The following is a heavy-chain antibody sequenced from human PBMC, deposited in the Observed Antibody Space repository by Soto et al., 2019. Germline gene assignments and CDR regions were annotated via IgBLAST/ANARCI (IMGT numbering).Heavy chain of an antibody. V-gene: IGHV4-59*12. D-gene: IGHD2-2*01. J-gene: IGHJ5*01. CDR1: GGSISSYY. CDR3: ARRIHTNSWFDY. CDR2: IYYIGST. Sequence: PSETLSLTCAVSGGSISSYYWSWIRQPPGKGLEWIGYIYYIGSTNYNPSLKSRVTISADTSRNQFSLHLSSVTPEDTAVYYCARRIHTNSWFDYWGQGTLVTVSS.